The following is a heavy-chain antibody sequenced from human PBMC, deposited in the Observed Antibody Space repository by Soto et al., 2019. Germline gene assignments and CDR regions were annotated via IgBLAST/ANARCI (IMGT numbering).Heavy chain of an antibody. Sequence: SVKVSCKASGGTFSSYAISWVRQAPGQGLEWMGGIIPIFGTANYAQKLQGRVTMTTDTSTSTAYMELRSLRSDDTAVYYCARIVHTAMFPWGREPLFT. J-gene: IGHJ4*02. CDR3: ARIVHTAMFP. V-gene: IGHV1-69*05. CDR2: IIPIFGTA. D-gene: IGHD5-18*01. CDR1: GGTFSSYA.